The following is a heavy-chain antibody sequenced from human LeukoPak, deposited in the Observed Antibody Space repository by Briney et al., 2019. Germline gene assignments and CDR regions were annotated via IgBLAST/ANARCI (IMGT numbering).Heavy chain of an antibody. V-gene: IGHV3-21*04. CDR1: GFTFSSYS. D-gene: IGHD6-13*01. J-gene: IGHJ4*02. Sequence: GGSLRLSCAASGFTFSSYSMNWVRQAPGKGLEWVSSISSSSSYIYYADSVKGRFTISRDNAKNTLYVQMNSLRADDTAVYYCARGTAWYSSSWYFDYWGQGTLVTVSS. CDR2: ISSSSSYI. CDR3: ARGTAWYSSSWYFDY.